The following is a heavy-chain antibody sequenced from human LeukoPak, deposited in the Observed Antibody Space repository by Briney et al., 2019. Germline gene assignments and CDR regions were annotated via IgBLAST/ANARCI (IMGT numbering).Heavy chain of an antibody. CDR1: GYTLTEFS. CDR3: ATRACSSTSCYADYYYGMDV. V-gene: IGHV1-24*01. Sequence: ASVKVSCKVSGYTLTEFSRHWVRQAPGKGLEWMGGFDPEDGETIYAQKFQGRVTMTEDTSTDTAYMELSSLRSEDTAVYYCATRACSSTSCYADYYYGMDVWGKGTTVTVSS. CDR2: FDPEDGET. D-gene: IGHD2-2*01. J-gene: IGHJ6*04.